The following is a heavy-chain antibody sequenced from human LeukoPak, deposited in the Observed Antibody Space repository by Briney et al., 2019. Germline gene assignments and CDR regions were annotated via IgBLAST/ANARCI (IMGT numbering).Heavy chain of an antibody. CDR1: GFTFSDYY. CDR3: ARTRGYYYGSGSYFFDY. Sequence: PGGSLRLSCAASGFTFSDYYMSWIRQAPGKGLEWVSYISSSSSYTNYADSVKGRFTISRDNAKNSLYLQMNSLRAEDTAVYYCARTRGYYYGSGSYFFDYWGQGTLVTVSS. CDR2: ISSSSSYT. D-gene: IGHD3-10*01. J-gene: IGHJ4*02. V-gene: IGHV3-11*06.